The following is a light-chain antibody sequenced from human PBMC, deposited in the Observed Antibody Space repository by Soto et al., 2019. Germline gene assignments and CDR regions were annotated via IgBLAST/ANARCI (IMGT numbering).Light chain of an antibody. Sequence: EIVLTQSPATLSLSPGERATLSCRASQSVSRHLTWYQQKPGQPPKLLIYDASNRATGIAARFSGSGSGTDFTLTISSLEPEDFAVYYCQQRTNWRLTFGGGTKVEIK. CDR3: QQRTNWRLT. J-gene: IGKJ4*01. CDR2: DAS. V-gene: IGKV3-11*01. CDR1: QSVSRH.